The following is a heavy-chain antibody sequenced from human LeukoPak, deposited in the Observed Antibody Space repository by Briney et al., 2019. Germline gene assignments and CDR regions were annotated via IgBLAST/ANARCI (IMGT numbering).Heavy chain of an antibody. CDR3: ARDLDTAIGYFDY. D-gene: IGHD5-18*01. V-gene: IGHV3-11*05. Sequence: GGSLRLSCVASGFTFSDYYMSWIRQAPGKGLEWVSYISSSSSYTNYADSVKGRFTISRDNAKNSLYLQMNSLRAEDTAVYYCARDLDTAIGYFDYWGQGTLVTVSS. J-gene: IGHJ4*02. CDR1: GFTFSDYY. CDR2: ISSSSSYT.